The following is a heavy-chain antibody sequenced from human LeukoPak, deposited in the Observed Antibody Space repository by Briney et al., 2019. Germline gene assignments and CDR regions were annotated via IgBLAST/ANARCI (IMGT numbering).Heavy chain of an antibody. D-gene: IGHD1-1*01. CDR3: ARDPHGNDDFGY. CDR2: ISTDNGDI. J-gene: IGHJ4*02. CDR1: GYTFTSYG. Sequence: ASVKVSCKASGYTFTSYGISWVRQAPGQGLEWMGWISTDNGDINYAQKLQGRVTMTTDTSTSTAYMELRSLRSDDTAVYYCARDPHGNDDFGYWGQGTLVTVSS. V-gene: IGHV1-18*01.